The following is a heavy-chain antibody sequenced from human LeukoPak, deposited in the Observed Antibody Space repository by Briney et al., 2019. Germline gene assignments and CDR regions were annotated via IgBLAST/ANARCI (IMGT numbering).Heavy chain of an antibody. CDR2: INHSGIT. CDR1: GGSFTDYY. CDR3: ARGYSSSWYINWFDP. J-gene: IGHJ5*02. Sequence: SETLSLTCAVYGGSFTDYYWNWIRQPPGKGLEWIGEINHSGITHYNPSLKSRVTISADTSKNQFSLKLNSVTAADTAVYYCARGYSSSWYINWFDPWGQGTLVTVSS. D-gene: IGHD6-13*01. V-gene: IGHV4-34*01.